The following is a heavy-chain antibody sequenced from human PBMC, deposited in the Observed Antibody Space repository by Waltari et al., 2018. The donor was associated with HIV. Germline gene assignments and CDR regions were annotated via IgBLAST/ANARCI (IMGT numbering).Heavy chain of an antibody. CDR3: ARAYSGTYRIGDY. V-gene: IGHV3-7*01. J-gene: IGHJ4*02. D-gene: IGHD1-26*01. CDR2: IKQDGNEK. CDR1: GFTFSKSW. Sequence: EVQLVETGGALVQPGGSLRVSCVASGFTFSKSWMTWVRRAPGKGLEWVANIKQDGNEKNYLDSVKGRFTISRDNAKNSLYLQMNNLRDEDSATYYCARAYSGTYRIGDYWGQGTLVTVSS.